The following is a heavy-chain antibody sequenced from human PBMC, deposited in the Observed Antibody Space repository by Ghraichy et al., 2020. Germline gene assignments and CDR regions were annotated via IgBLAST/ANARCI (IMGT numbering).Heavy chain of an antibody. V-gene: IGHV4-39*07. CDR2: IYYSGST. Sequence: SETLSLTFTVSGGSISSSSYYWGWIRQPPGKGLEWIGSIYYSGSTYYNPSLKSRVTISVDTSKNQFSLKLSSVTAADTAVYYCARVRPDIVVVPSPFDYWGQGTLVTVSS. CDR3: ARVRPDIVVVPSPFDY. CDR1: GGSISSSSYY. D-gene: IGHD2-2*01. J-gene: IGHJ4*02.